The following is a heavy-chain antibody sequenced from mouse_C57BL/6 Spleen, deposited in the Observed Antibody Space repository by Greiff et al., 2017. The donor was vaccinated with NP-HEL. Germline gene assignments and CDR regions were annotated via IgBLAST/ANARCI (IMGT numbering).Heavy chain of an antibody. Sequence: VQLVESGGGLVKPGGSLKLSCAASGFTFSSYAMSWVRQTPEKRLEWVATISDGGSYTYYPDNVKGRFTISRDNAKNNLYLQMSHLKSEDTAMYYCASNYYGSEDYFDYWGQGTTLTVSS. CDR2: ISDGGSYT. D-gene: IGHD1-1*01. J-gene: IGHJ2*01. CDR1: GFTFSSYA. CDR3: ASNYYGSEDYFDY. V-gene: IGHV5-4*01.